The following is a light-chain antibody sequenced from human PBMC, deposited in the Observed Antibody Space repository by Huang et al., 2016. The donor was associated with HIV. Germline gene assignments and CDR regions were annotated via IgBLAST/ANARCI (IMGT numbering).Light chain of an antibody. CDR1: QSVSST. Sequence: EIVMTQSPAPLSVSPGERATLSCRVSQSVSSTLAWYQQKPGQAPSLLIYGASTRAAGIPARFSGSGSGTEFTRTISSLQSEDFAVYYCQQYNNWPPWTFGQGTKVEIK. J-gene: IGKJ1*01. CDR2: GAS. CDR3: QQYNNWPPWT. V-gene: IGKV3-15*01.